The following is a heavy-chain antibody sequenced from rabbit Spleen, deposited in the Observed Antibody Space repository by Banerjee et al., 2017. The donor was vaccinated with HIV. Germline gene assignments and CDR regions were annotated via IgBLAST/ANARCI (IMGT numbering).Heavy chain of an antibody. Sequence: QSVEESGGRLVTPGGSLTLTCTVSGIDLSIYSMGWVRQAPGKGLEWIGCINTATGKDVYASWAKGRFTISTTSSTTVTLQMTSLTAADTATYFCARDLPDVIGWNLDLWGQGTLVTVS. CDR1: GIDLSIYS. D-gene: IGHD1-1*01. V-gene: IGHV1S44*01. CDR2: INTATGKD. CDR3: ARDLPDVIGWNLDL. J-gene: IGHJ4*01.